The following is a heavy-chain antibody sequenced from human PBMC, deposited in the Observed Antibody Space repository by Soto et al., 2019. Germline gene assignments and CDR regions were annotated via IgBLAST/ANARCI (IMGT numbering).Heavy chain of an antibody. Sequence: ASVKVSCKASGYTFTSYGISWVRQAPGQGLEWMGWISAYNGNTNYAQKLQGRVTMTTDTSTSTAYMELRSLRSDDTAVYYCASKLRLHYHYGMDVWGQGTKVTVSS. CDR3: ASKLRLHYHYGMDV. J-gene: IGHJ6*02. V-gene: IGHV1-18*01. D-gene: IGHD1-7*01. CDR1: GYTFTSYG. CDR2: ISAYNGNT.